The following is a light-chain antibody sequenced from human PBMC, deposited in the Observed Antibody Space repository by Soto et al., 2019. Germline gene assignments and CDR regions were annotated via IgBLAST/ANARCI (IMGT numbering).Light chain of an antibody. CDR3: QQYGSSPLT. V-gene: IGKV3-20*01. CDR2: GAS. Sequence: ELVLTQSPGTLSLSPGERATLSCRASQTVNNNYLAWYQQIPGQAPRLLITGASGRATGTPDRFSGSASGTDFALTISRLEPVEFVVYYCQQYGSSPLTLGGGTKADI. CDR1: QTVNNNY. J-gene: IGKJ4*01.